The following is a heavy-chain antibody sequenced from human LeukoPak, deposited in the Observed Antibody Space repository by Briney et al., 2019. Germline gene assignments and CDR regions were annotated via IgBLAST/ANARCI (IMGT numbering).Heavy chain of an antibody. V-gene: IGHV1-69*13. CDR3: ARDRGANWDDAFDI. J-gene: IGHJ3*02. D-gene: IGHD1-1*01. CDR1: GGTFSSYA. Sequence: SVTVSCKASGGTFSSYAISWVRQAPGQGLEWMGGIIPIFGTANYAQKFQGRVTITADESTSTAYMELSSLRSEDTAVYYCARDRGANWDDAFDIWGQGTMVTVSS. CDR2: IIPIFGTA.